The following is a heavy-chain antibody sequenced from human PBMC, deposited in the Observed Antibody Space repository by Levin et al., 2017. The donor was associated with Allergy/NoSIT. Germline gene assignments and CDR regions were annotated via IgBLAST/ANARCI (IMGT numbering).Heavy chain of an antibody. CDR3: ARLDIVATINAFDI. Sequence: SETLSLTCTVSGGSISSSSYYWGWIRQPPGKGLEWIGSIYYSGSTYYNPSLKSRVTISVDTSKNQFSLKLSSVTAADTAVYYCARLDIVATINAFDIWGQGTMVTVSS. CDR2: IYYSGST. J-gene: IGHJ3*02. CDR1: GGSISSSSYY. V-gene: IGHV4-39*01. D-gene: IGHD5-12*01.